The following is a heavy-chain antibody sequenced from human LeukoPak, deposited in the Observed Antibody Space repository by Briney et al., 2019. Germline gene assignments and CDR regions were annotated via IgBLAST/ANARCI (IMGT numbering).Heavy chain of an antibody. CDR3: AARRWGGGY. CDR2: ISAYNVNT. Sequence: ASVKVSCKASGYTFTTYGISWVRQAPGQGLEWMGWISAYNVNTNYAQNLQGRVTMTTDTSTSTAYMELRSLRSDDTAVYYCAARRWGGGYWGQGTLVTVSS. J-gene: IGHJ4*02. D-gene: IGHD4-23*01. V-gene: IGHV1-18*01. CDR1: GYTFTTYG.